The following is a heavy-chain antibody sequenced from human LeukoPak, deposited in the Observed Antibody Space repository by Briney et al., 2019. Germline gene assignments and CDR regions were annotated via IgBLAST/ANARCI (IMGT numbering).Heavy chain of an antibody. CDR1: GYTFTSYD. V-gene: IGHV1-8*01. CDR2: MNPNSGNT. D-gene: IGHD1-1*01. Sequence: GASVKVSCKASGYTFTSYDINWVRQATGQGLEWMGWMNPNSGNTGYAQKFQGRVTMTRNTSISIAYMELSSLRSEDTAVYYCARDRELYYYYYGMDVWGQGTTVTVSS. J-gene: IGHJ6*02. CDR3: ARDRELYYYYYGMDV.